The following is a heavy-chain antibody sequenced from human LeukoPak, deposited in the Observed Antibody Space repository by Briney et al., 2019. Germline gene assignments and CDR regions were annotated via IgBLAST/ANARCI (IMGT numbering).Heavy chain of an antibody. Sequence: SQTLSLTCTVSGGSISSGDYYWSWIRQPPGKGLEWIGYIYYSGSTYYNPSLKSRVTISVDTSKNQFSLKLSSVTVADTAVYYCARGGYYDSSGLDYWGQGTLVTVSS. D-gene: IGHD3-22*01. CDR2: IYYSGST. J-gene: IGHJ4*02. V-gene: IGHV4-30-4*01. CDR1: GGSISSGDYY. CDR3: ARGGYYDSSGLDY.